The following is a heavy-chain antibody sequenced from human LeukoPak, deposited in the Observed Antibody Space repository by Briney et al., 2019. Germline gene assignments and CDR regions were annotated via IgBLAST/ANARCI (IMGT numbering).Heavy chain of an antibody. CDR1: GGSISSSTYY. J-gene: IGHJ5*02. CDR3: ARYLLDAMYWIDP. CDR2: IYYSGTT. V-gene: IGHV4-39*07. D-gene: IGHD1-26*01. Sequence: QTSETLSLTCTVSGGSISSSTYYWGWIRQPPGKGLEWIGSIYYSGTTYYNPSLKSRVTISVDTSKNQFSLNLSSVTAADTAVYYCARYLLDAMYWIDPWGQGTLVTVSS.